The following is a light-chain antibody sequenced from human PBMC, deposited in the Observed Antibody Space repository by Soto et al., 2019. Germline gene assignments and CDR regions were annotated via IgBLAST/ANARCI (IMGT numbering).Light chain of an antibody. CDR3: SSYTSITTYV. CDR2: EVA. J-gene: IGLJ1*01. CDR1: SSDIGSHNL. V-gene: IGLV2-14*02. Sequence: QSALTQPASVSGSPGQSITISCAGTSSDIGSHNLVSWYQHHPDKAPKLLIYEVADRPSGVSDRFSGSKSGNTASLTISWLRAEDEADYYFSSYTSITTYVFGTGTKLTVL.